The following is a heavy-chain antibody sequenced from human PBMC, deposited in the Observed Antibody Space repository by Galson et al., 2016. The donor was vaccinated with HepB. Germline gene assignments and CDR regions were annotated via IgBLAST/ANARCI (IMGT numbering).Heavy chain of an antibody. J-gene: IGHJ4*02. CDR2: IGGSGGFI. CDR1: GFTFSNYA. V-gene: IGHV3-23*01. CDR3: ARGGYSYGIDH. D-gene: IGHD5-18*01. Sequence: SLRLSCAASGFTFSNYAMGWVRQAPGKGLEWVSVIGGSGGFIYYADSVKGRFTISRDNSKNTLYFQMNSLRADDTAVYFCARGGYSYGIDHWGQGTLVTVSS.